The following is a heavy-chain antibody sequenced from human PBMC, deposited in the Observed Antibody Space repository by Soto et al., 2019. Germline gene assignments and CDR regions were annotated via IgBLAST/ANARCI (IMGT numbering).Heavy chain of an antibody. D-gene: IGHD2-2*01. Sequence: SETLSLTCAVYGGSFSGYYWSWIRQPPGKGLEWIGEINHSGSTNYNPSLKSRVTISVDTSENQFSLKLSSVTAADTAVYYCASDQLLFSDAFDIWGQGTMVTVSS. CDR3: ASDQLLFSDAFDI. CDR1: GGSFSGYY. V-gene: IGHV4-34*01. J-gene: IGHJ3*02. CDR2: INHSGST.